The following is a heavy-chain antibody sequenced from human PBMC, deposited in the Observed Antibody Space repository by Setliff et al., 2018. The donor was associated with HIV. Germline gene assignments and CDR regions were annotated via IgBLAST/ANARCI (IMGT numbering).Heavy chain of an antibody. J-gene: IGHJ5*02. CDR2: LHYSGNT. Sequence: TLSLTCTVSGGSIRSSTYYWGWIRQSPGKGLEWIGSLHYSGNTYYNSSLKSRVTISLDTSKNQFYLKLNSVTAADTAGYYCARDMTYYFDSSGSFGWFDPWGQGTLVTAPQ. D-gene: IGHD3-22*01. V-gene: IGHV4-39*07. CDR1: GGSIRSSTYY. CDR3: ARDMTYYFDSSGSFGWFDP.